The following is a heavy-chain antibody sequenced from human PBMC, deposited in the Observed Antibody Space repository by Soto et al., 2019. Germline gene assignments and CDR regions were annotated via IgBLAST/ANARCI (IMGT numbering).Heavy chain of an antibody. CDR3: AKDLDRSSWYPYYFDY. V-gene: IGHV3-23*01. D-gene: IGHD6-13*01. Sequence: PGGSLRLSCAASGFTLSSYAMILVRQAPGKGLEWVSAISGSGGSTYYADSVKGRFTISRDNSKNTLYLQMNSLRAEDTAVYYCAKDLDRSSWYPYYFDYWGQGTLVTVSS. J-gene: IGHJ4*02. CDR2: ISGSGGST. CDR1: GFTLSSYA.